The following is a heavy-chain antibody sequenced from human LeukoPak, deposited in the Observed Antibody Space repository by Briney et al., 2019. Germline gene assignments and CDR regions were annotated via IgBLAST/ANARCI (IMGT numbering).Heavy chain of an antibody. D-gene: IGHD1-1*01. CDR2: IYYSGST. V-gene: IGHV4-39*07. CDR3: TREEGGTTVDY. J-gene: IGHJ4*02. CDR1: GDSISSSSYY. Sequence: SETLSLTCTVSGDSISSSSYYWGWLRQPPGKGLEWIGSIYYSGSTYYNPSLKSRITISQDTSKNQFSLKVNSVTAADTAAYYCTREEGGTTVDYWGQGTLVTVSS.